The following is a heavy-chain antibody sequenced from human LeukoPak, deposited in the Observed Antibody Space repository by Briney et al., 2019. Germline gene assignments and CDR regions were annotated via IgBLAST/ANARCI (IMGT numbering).Heavy chain of an antibody. Sequence: GGSLRLSCAASGFTFSSYSMNWVRQAPGKGLEWVSYISSSSSTIYYADSVKGRFTISRDNAKNSLYLQMNSLRDEDTAVYYCARGRPRVVVVAATIDPWGQGTLVTVSS. D-gene: IGHD2-15*01. CDR3: ARGRPRVVVVAATIDP. CDR1: GFTFSSYS. J-gene: IGHJ5*02. CDR2: ISSSSSTI. V-gene: IGHV3-48*02.